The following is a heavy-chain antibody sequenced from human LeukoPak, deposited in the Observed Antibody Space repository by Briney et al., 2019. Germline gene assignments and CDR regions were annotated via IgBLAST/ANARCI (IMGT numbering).Heavy chain of an antibody. CDR3: ARRAGAYTHPYDY. D-gene: IGHD3-16*01. Sequence: GGSLRLSCTVSGFTVSSNSMSWVRQAPGKGLEWVSFSYSAGSTHYLDSGKGRFTISIDNSENTLYLQLNSLRAEDTAVYYCARRAGAYTHPYDYWGQGTLVTVSS. J-gene: IGHJ4*02. CDR2: SYSAGST. CDR1: GFTVSSNS. V-gene: IGHV3-53*01.